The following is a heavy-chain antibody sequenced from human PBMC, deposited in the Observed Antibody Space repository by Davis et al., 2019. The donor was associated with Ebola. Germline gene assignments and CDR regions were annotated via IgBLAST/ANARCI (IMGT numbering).Heavy chain of an antibody. V-gene: IGHV4-30-2*01. D-gene: IGHD6-13*01. Sequence: MPSETLSLTCAVPGGSISSGGYSWSWLRQPPGKGLECLGYTYHSGSTYYNPSLNSRATISVDRSKNQFPLKLSSVTAAATAVYYLSRCKPFGSSFGFDPWGQGTLVTVSS. CDR3: SRCKPFGSSFGFDP. J-gene: IGHJ5*02. CDR1: GGSISSGGYS. CDR2: TYHSGST.